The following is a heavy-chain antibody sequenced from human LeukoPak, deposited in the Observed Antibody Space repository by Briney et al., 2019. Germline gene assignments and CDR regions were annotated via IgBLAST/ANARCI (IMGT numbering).Heavy chain of an antibody. CDR3: AITLIKGYCSSTSCYYGRTGGVYWSHP. CDR1: GGSFSGHY. D-gene: IGHD2-2*01. CDR2: INHSGTT. V-gene: IGHV4-34*01. J-gene: IGHJ5*02. Sequence: SETLSLTCAVYGGSFSGHYWSWIRQPPGKGLEWIGEINHSGTTNYNPSLKSRVTISVDTSKNQFSLKLSSVTAADTAVYYCAITLIKGYCSSTSCYYGRTGGVYWSHPWSEGTLVTVSS.